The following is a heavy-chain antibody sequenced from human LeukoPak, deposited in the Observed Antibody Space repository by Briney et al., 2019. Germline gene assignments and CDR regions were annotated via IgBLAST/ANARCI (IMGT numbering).Heavy chain of an antibody. CDR3: ARDRQQLNY. V-gene: IGHV4-59*01. CDR1: GGSISSYY. D-gene: IGHD6-13*01. J-gene: IGHJ4*02. Sequence: SETLSLTCTVSGGSISSYYWSWIRQPPGKGLEWIGYIYYSGSTNFNPSLKSRVTISVDTSKNQFSLKLSSVAAADTAVYYCARDRQQLNYWGQGTLVTVSS. CDR2: IYYSGST.